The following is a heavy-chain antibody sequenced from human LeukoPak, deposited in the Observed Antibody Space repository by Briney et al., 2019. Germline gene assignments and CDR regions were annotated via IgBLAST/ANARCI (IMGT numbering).Heavy chain of an antibody. CDR1: GGSISSGGYY. Sequence: SETLSLTCTVSGGSISSGGYYWSWIRQHPGKGLEWIGYIYYSGSTNYNPSLKSRVTISVDTSKNQFSLKLSSVTAADTAVYYCAEGPKGWFDPWGQGTLVTVSS. V-gene: IGHV4-61*08. J-gene: IGHJ5*02. CDR2: IYYSGST. CDR3: AEGPKGWFDP.